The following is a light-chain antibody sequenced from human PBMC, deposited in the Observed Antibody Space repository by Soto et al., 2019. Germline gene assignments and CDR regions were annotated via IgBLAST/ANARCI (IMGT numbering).Light chain of an antibody. V-gene: IGKV1-39*01. J-gene: IGKJ4*01. Sequence: DIQMTQSPPSLSASVGDRVTITCRARQTISDYLHWYQQKPGKAPTLLIYGSSILQTGVPPRFSGSGSGTEFTLTISSLQPEDFGTYYCQQTYDSLVSFGGGTKVDLK. CDR1: QTISDY. CDR3: QQTYDSLVS. CDR2: GSS.